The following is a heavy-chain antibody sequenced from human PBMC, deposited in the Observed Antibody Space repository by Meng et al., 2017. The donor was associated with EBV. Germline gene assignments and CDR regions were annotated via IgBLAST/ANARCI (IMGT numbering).Heavy chain of an antibody. V-gene: IGHV1-18*01. J-gene: IGHJ4*02. CDR1: GYTFTSYG. CDR3: ARVRTFGGVIPTDY. D-gene: IGHD3-16*02. CDR2: ISAYNGNT. Sequence: VQREHAGHGWRQPGDYWKVVGTAIGYTFTSYGISWVRQAPGQGREWMGWISAYNGNTNYAQKLQGRVTITTDTSTSTDYMELRSLRSDDTAVYYCARVRTFGGVIPTDYWGQGTLVTVSS.